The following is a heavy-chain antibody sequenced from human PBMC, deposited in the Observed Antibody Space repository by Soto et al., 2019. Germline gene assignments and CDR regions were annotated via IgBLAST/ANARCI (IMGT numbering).Heavy chain of an antibody. V-gene: IGHV1-69*13. CDR1: GGTFSSYA. Sequence: RASVKVSCKASGGTFSSYAISWVRQAPGQGLEWMGGIIPIFGTANYAQKFQGRVTITADESTSTAYMELSSLRSEDTAVYYCARASTIFGVVSPYYYYGMDVWGQGTTVTVSS. CDR2: IIPIFGTA. J-gene: IGHJ6*02. CDR3: ARASTIFGVVSPYYYYGMDV. D-gene: IGHD3-3*01.